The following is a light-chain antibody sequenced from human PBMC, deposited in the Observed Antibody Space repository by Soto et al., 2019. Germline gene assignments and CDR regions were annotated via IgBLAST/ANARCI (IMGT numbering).Light chain of an antibody. CDR1: QSVSNNY. J-gene: IGKJ2*01. Sequence: EIVLTQSPDTLSLSPGERATLSCRASQSVSNNYLAWYQQKPGQAPRLLIYGASSRPGGIPDKFSGSGSGTDFTLTINRLEPEDFAVYYCQHYVRSPYTFAQGTKLE. CDR2: GAS. V-gene: IGKV3-20*01. CDR3: QHYVRSPYT.